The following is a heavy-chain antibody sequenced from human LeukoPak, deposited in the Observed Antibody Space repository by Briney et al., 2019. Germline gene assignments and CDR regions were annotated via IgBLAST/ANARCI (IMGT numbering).Heavy chain of an antibody. CDR2: IRYDGSNK. CDR1: GFTFSSYG. V-gene: IGHV3-30*02. Sequence: GGSLRLSCGASGFTFSSYGMHWVRQAPGKGLEWVAFIRYDGSNKYYADSVKGRFTISRDNSKNTLSLQMNSLRPEDTAVYYCARAHLSSSSTDYMDVWGKGTTVTVSS. J-gene: IGHJ6*03. D-gene: IGHD6-6*01. CDR3: ARAHLSSSSTDYMDV.